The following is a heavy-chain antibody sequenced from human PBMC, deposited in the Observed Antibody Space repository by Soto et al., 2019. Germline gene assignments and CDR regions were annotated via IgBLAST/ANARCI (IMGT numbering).Heavy chain of an antibody. V-gene: IGHV4-61*01. D-gene: IGHD1-1*01. Sequence: PSETLSLTCTVSGDSVTSCNYYWGWVRQPPGKGLEWIGHIYYTGSTNYNPSLKSRVTISVDTSKNQFSLKLTSPTAADTAVYYCARARTSSAVHFDYWGQATLVTVSS. CDR1: GDSVTSCNYY. CDR2: IYYTGST. CDR3: ARARTSSAVHFDY. J-gene: IGHJ4*02.